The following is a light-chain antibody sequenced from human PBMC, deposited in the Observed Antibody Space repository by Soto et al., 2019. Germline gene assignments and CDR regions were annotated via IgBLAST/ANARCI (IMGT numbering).Light chain of an antibody. CDR1: ISDVGAHKF. CDR3: SSYTRAHSLV. CDR2: EDS. J-gene: IGLJ3*02. Sequence: QSALTQPASVSGSPGQSITISCTGTISDVGAHKFVAWYQHHPGKAPKVVIYEDSSRPSGVSNRFSGAKSGNMASLTISGLHPEEEADYYCSSYTRAHSLVFGGGTKVTVL. V-gene: IGLV2-14*01.